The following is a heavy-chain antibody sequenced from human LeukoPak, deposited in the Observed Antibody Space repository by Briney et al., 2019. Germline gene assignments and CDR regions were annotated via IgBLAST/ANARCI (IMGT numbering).Heavy chain of an antibody. Sequence: GGSLRLSCAASGFTFSSYSMNGVRQAPGKGLEWVSYINFSSRTTYYADSVKGRFTISRDNAKNSLYLQMNSLRAEDTAVYYCARGFHRFYYDSSDYYTAFDIWGQGTMVTVSS. V-gene: IGHV3-48*01. CDR1: GFTFSSYS. J-gene: IGHJ3*02. D-gene: IGHD3-22*01. CDR3: ARGFHRFYYDSSDYYTAFDI. CDR2: INFSSRTT.